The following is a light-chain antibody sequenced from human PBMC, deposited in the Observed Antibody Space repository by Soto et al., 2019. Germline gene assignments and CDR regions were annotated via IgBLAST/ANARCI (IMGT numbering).Light chain of an antibody. CDR3: QQYNNWPPYS. J-gene: IGKJ2*03. CDR1: QSVGSN. V-gene: IGKV3-15*01. CDR2: GAS. Sequence: EIVMTQSPATLSVSPGERATLSCRASQSVGSNLAWFQQKRGQAPRLLIYGASTRATDIPARFSGSGSGTEFTLTISSLQSEDFAVYYCQQYNNWPPYSFGQGTKLEIK.